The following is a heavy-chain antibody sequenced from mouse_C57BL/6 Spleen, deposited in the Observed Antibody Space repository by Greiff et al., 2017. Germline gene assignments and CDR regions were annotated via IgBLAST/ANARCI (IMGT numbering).Heavy chain of an antibody. J-gene: IGHJ3*01. CDR2: IYPGDGDT. V-gene: IGHV1-82*01. CDR1: GYAFSSSW. Sequence: VKLQESGPELVKPGASVKISCKASGYAFSSSWMNWVKQRPGKGLEWIGRIYPGDGDTNYNGKFKGKATLTADKSSSTAYMQLSSLTSEDSAVYFCAREGGFAYWGQGTLVTVSA. CDR3: AREGGFAY.